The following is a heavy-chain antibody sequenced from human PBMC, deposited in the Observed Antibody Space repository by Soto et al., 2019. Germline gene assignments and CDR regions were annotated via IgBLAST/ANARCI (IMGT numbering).Heavy chain of an antibody. J-gene: IGHJ6*02. CDR3: AREETAWPLAYGLDV. D-gene: IGHD2-21*02. Sequence: PGGSLRLSCAVSGFTFSNYYIHWVRQAPGKGLEWVSSIRSGRDTFYADSVEGRFSISRDDATSSVSLQMNSLRGEDTAAYFCAREETAWPLAYGLDVWGQGTTVTVSS. CDR1: GFTFSNYY. CDR2: IRSGRDT. V-gene: IGHV3-21*01.